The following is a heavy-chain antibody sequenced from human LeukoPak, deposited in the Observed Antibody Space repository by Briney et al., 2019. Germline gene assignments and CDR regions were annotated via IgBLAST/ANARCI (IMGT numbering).Heavy chain of an antibody. J-gene: IGHJ4*02. CDR1: GYTFTSYY. CDR2: INPSGGST. D-gene: IGHD5-18*01. Sequence: GASVKVSCKASGYTFTSYYMHWVRQAPGQGLEWMGIINPSGGSTSYAQKFQGRVTISVDTSKNQFSLKLSSVTAADTAVYYCARARYSYGYFRVIEGAHFDYWGQGTLVTVSS. CDR3: ARARYSYGYFRVIEGAHFDY. V-gene: IGHV1-46*01.